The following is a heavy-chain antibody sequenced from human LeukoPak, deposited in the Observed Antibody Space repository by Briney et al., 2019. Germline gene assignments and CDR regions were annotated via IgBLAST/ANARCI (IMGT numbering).Heavy chain of an antibody. J-gene: IGHJ4*02. CDR2: ISSSGSTI. V-gene: IGHV3-11*04. CDR1: GFTFSDYY. CDR3: ARVFIVVVPAATDY. Sequence: GGSLRLSCAASGFTFSDYYMSWIRQAPGKGLEWVSYISSSGSTIYYADSVKGRFTISSDNAKNSLYLQMNSLRAEDTAVYYCARVFIVVVPAATDYWGQGTLVTVSS. D-gene: IGHD2-2*01.